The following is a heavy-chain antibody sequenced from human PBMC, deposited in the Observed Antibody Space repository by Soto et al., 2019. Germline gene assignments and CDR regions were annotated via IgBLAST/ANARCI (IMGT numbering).Heavy chain of an antibody. Sequence: EVQLVESGGGLVKPGGSLRLSCAASGFTFSSYSMNWVRQAPGKGLEWVSSISSSSSYIYYADSVKGRFTISRDNAKNSLYLQMNSLRAEDTAVYYCAVHDFWSGYYNYMDVWGKGTTVTVSS. D-gene: IGHD3-3*01. J-gene: IGHJ6*03. CDR2: ISSSSSYI. CDR1: GFTFSSYS. V-gene: IGHV3-21*01. CDR3: AVHDFWSGYYNYMDV.